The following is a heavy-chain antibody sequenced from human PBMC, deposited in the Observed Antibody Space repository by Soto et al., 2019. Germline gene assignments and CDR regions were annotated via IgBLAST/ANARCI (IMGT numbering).Heavy chain of an antibody. V-gene: IGHV4-59*11. CDR2: IYDNGSV. CDR3: ARGYNWASAAFDI. D-gene: IGHD1-20*01. CDR1: GGSMKSHF. J-gene: IGHJ3*02. Sequence: QVRLQESGPGLMRPSETLSLTCTVSGGSMKSHFWSWIRQPPGKGLEWIGYIYDNGSVNYNPSLKSRVAMSEDTPRNRFSLKLNSVTAAATAVYSCARGYNWASAAFDIWGQGTMVTVSS.